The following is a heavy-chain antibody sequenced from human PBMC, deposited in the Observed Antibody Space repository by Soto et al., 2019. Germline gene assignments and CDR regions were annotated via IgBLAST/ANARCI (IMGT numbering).Heavy chain of an antibody. J-gene: IGHJ5*02. Sequence: ASVKVSCKASGYTFTGYYMHWVRQAPGQGLEWMGWINPNSGGTNYAQKFQGWVTMTRDTSISTAYMELSRLRSDDTAVYYCARGYCSSTSCYYWFDPWGQGTLVTVSS. CDR2: INPNSGGT. CDR3: ARGYCSSTSCYYWFDP. CDR1: GYTFTGYY. V-gene: IGHV1-2*04. D-gene: IGHD2-2*01.